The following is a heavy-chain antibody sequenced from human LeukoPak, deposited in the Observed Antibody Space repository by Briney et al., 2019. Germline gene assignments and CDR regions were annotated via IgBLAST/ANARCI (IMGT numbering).Heavy chain of an antibody. CDR3: ARDSYSVRGVRSFDY. D-gene: IGHD3-10*01. Sequence: TGGSLRLSCAASGFTFSSYAMSWVRQAPGKGLEWVSAISGSGGNTYYADSVKGRFTISRDNAKNSLYLQMNSLRAEDTAVYYCARDSYSVRGVRSFDYWGQGTLVTVSS. CDR2: ISGSGGNT. V-gene: IGHV3-23*01. CDR1: GFTFSSYA. J-gene: IGHJ4*02.